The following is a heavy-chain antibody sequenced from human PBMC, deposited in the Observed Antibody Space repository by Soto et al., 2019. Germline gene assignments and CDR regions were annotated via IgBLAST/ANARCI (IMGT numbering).Heavy chain of an antibody. J-gene: IGHJ4*02. D-gene: IGHD3-3*01. CDR3: AGITIFGVILS. CDR1: GGSISSGGYS. CDR2: IYHSGST. Sequence: QLQLQESGSGLVKPSQTLSLTCAVSGGSISSGGYSWSWIRQPPGKGLEWIGYIYHSGSTYYNPSLKSRVTISVDRSKNQISLKLSSVTAADTAVYYCAGITIFGVILSWGQGTLVTVSS. V-gene: IGHV4-30-2*01.